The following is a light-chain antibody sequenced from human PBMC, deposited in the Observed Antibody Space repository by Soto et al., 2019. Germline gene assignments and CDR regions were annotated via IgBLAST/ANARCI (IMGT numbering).Light chain of an antibody. Sequence: QSAVTQPASVSGSPGQSITISCTGTDSDVSGYNFVSWYQQHPGKAPKLMIYGVTNRPSGVPDRFSGSKSGNTASLTVSGLHAEDEADYHCSSTYARSNVFVFGTGTKVTVL. CDR3: SSTYARSNVFV. CDR1: DSDVSGYNF. CDR2: GVT. V-gene: IGLV2-8*01. J-gene: IGLJ1*01.